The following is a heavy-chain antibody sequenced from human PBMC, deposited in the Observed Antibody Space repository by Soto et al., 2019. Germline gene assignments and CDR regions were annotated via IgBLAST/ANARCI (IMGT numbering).Heavy chain of an antibody. CDR3: TREFSGWYGVDY. Sequence: EVQLVESGGGLVQPGRSLRLSCTPSGFTFGDYAMSWFRQAPGKGLEWVGFIRSRAYGGTTEYAASVKGRFTISRDDSKSIAYLQMNSLKTENTAVYYCTREFSGWYGVDYWGQGTLVTVSS. V-gene: IGHV3-49*03. D-gene: IGHD6-19*01. CDR1: GFTFGDYA. CDR2: IRSRAYGGTT. J-gene: IGHJ4*02.